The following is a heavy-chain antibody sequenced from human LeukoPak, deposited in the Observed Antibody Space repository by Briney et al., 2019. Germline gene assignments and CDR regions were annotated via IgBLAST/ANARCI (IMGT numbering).Heavy chain of an antibody. CDR3: VGGGRGGY. V-gene: IGHV3-69-1*02. J-gene: IGHJ4*02. CDR1: GFTFSDYY. Sequence: GGSLRLSCAASGFTFSDYYMSWIRQAPGKGLEWVSYISSSGTIYYADSVKGRFTISRDNAKNSLYLQVNSPRAEDTAVYYCVGGGRGGYWGQGTLVTVSS. D-gene: IGHD3-10*01. CDR2: ISSSGTI.